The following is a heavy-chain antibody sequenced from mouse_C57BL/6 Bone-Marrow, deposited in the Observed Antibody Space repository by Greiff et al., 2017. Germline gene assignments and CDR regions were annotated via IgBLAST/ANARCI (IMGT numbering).Heavy chain of an antibody. J-gene: IGHJ3*01. CDR3: TTAAYGYDGVAY. CDR1: GFNIKDDY. CDR2: IDPANGDT. Sequence: EVKLQESGAELLRPGASVKLSCTASGFNIKDDYMHWVQQRPEPGLEWIGWIDPANGDTEYASKFQGKATITADTASNTAYLQLSSLTSEDTAVDYSTTAAYGYDGVAYWGQGTLVTVSA. D-gene: IGHD2-2*01. V-gene: IGHV14-4*01.